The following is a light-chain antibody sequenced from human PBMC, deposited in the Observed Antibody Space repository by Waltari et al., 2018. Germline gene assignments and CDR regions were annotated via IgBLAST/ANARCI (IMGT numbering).Light chain of an antibody. CDR1: PSLLYDNGYNY. CDR2: LGS. Sequence: DIVLTHSPLSLLVTPGEPPSISCRSSPSLLYDNGYNYVDWYLQKPGQSPQLLIYLGSNRASGVPDRFSGSGSGTDFTLKISRVEAEDVGVYYCMQALETPPYTFGQGTKVEI. CDR3: MQALETPPYT. J-gene: IGKJ2*01. V-gene: IGKV2-28*01.